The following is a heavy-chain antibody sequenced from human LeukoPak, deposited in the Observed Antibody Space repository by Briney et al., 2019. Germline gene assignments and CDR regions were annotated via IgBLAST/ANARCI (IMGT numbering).Heavy chain of an antibody. CDR3: AKEKSTVVSLGDWFDP. CDR1: GFTFSSYA. CDR2: ISGSGGNT. V-gene: IGHV3-23*01. J-gene: IGHJ5*02. D-gene: IGHD4-23*01. Sequence: AGSLRLSCAASGFTFSSYAMSWVRQAPGKGLEWVSAISGSGGNTYYGDSVMGRFTISRDNSKSTLYLQMNSMRAEDTALYYCAKEKSTVVSLGDWFDPWGQGTLVTVSS.